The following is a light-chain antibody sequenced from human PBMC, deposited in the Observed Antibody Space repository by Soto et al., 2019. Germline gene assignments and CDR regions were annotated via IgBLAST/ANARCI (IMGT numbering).Light chain of an antibody. Sequence: EIVLTQSPATLSLSPGERATLSCRASQSVSSSLAWYQQKPGQAPRLLIYDASNRATGIPARFSGSGSGTDFPLTISSLEPEDFAVYYCQQRSNWPPTFGGGTQVDIK. CDR1: QSVSSS. CDR3: QQRSNWPPT. CDR2: DAS. J-gene: IGKJ4*01. V-gene: IGKV3-11*01.